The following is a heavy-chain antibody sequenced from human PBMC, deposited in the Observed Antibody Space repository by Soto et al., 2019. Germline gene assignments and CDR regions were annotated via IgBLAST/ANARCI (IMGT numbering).Heavy chain of an antibody. Sequence: PGGSLRLSCAASGFTFSNYPRHWVRQAPGKGLEWVAVISYDGSNKYYADSVKGRFTISRDNSKNTLYLQMNSLRAEDTAVYYCAREKGNSYDNSGPFDYWGQGTLVTVSS. D-gene: IGHD3-22*01. CDR2: ISYDGSNK. CDR1: GFTFSNYP. J-gene: IGHJ4*02. V-gene: IGHV3-30-3*01. CDR3: AREKGNSYDNSGPFDY.